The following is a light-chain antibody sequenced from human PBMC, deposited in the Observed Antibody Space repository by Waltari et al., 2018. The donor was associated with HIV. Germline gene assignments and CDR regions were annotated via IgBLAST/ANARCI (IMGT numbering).Light chain of an antibody. J-gene: IGLJ1*01. CDR3: QAWDRTTGV. V-gene: IGLV3-1*01. CDR1: KMGEKY. Sequence: SFELTQPPSLSVSPGQTANISCSGEKMGEKYVSWYQQKPGQSPVVVIFQDKMRPSGISERFSGSNSGNTATLTISGTQPIDEADYYCQAWDRTTGVFGTGTKLTVL. CDR2: QDK.